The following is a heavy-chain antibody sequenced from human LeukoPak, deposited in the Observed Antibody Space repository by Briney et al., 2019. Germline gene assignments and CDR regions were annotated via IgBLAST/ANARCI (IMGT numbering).Heavy chain of an antibody. CDR3: ARAFTVVKLSFDY. D-gene: IGHD4-23*01. J-gene: IGHJ4*02. CDR2: IYTSGST. CDR1: GGSISSYY. V-gene: IGHV4-4*07. Sequence: SETLSLTCTVSGGSISSYYWSWIRQPAGEGLGWIGRIYTSGSTNYNPSLKSRVTMSVDTSKNQFSLKLSSVNAADTPVYYCARAFTVVKLSFDYWGQGTLVTVSS.